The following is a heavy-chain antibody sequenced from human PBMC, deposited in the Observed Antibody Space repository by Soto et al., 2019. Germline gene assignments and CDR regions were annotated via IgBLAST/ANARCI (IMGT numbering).Heavy chain of an antibody. J-gene: IGHJ4*02. CDR3: ARGSYGAGSDY. Sequence: PSETLSLTCTFSGGSISSGGYSWSWIRQPPGKGLELIGYVFHSGSTYYSPSLKSRVTISVDGSKNQFSLKLSSVTAADTAVYYCARGSYGAGSDYWGQGTLVTVSS. CDR1: GGSISSGGYS. V-gene: IGHV4-30-2*01. CDR2: VFHSGST. D-gene: IGHD3-10*01.